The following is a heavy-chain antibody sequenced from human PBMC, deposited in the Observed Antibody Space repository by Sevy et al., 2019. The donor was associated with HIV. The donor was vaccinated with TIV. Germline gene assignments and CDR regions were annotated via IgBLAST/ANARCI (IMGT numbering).Heavy chain of an antibody. CDR3: ARDEYGSLDY. J-gene: IGHJ4*02. D-gene: IGHD6-13*01. V-gene: IGHV3-7*01. Sequence: GGSLRLSCAASGFTLSNYWMAWVRQAPGKGLEWVANIKQGGDTKHYVDSVKGRFTISRDNAKNLVFLQMNTLTAEDMAVYYCARDEYGSLDYWGQGILVTVSS. CDR2: IKQGGDTK. CDR1: GFTLSNYW.